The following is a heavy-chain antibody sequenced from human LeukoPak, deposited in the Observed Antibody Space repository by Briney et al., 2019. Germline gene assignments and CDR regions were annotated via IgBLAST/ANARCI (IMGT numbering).Heavy chain of an antibody. CDR2: IYYSGST. CDR1: GVSIYNSDYY. Sequence: PSETLSLTCNVSGVSIYNSDYYWSWIRQPPGKGLEWIGYIYYSGSTNYNPSLKSRVTISVDTSKNQLSLKLSSVTAADTAVYYCARTYYDSSRSSFFLDYWGQGTLVTVSS. CDR3: ARTYYDSSRSSFFLDY. J-gene: IGHJ4*02. V-gene: IGHV4-61*08. D-gene: IGHD3-22*01.